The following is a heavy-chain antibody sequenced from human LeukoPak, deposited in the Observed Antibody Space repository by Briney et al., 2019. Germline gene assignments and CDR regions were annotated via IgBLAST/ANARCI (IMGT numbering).Heavy chain of an antibody. CDR3: ARGHSSVDAFDI. V-gene: IGHV1-69*01. CDR2: IIPIFGTA. D-gene: IGHD3-22*01. J-gene: IGHJ3*02. CDR1: GGTFSSYA. Sequence: ASVKVSCKASGGTFSSYAISWVRQAPGQGLEWMGGIIPIFGTANYAQKFQGRVTITADESTSTAYMELSSLRSEDTAVYYCARGHSSVDAFDIWGQGTMVTVPS.